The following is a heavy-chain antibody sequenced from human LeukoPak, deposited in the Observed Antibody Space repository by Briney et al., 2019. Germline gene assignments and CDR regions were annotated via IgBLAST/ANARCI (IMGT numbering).Heavy chain of an antibody. D-gene: IGHD1/OR15-1a*01. Sequence: SGPALVKPTQTLTLTCTFSGFSLSTSGMCVSWIRQPPGKALEWLALIDWDDDKYYSTSLKTRLTISKDTSKNQVVLTMTNIDPVDTATYYCARIRNRAGWFDPWGQGALVTVSS. CDR1: GFSLSTSGMC. J-gene: IGHJ5*02. CDR2: IDWDDDK. CDR3: ARIRNRAGWFDP. V-gene: IGHV2-70*01.